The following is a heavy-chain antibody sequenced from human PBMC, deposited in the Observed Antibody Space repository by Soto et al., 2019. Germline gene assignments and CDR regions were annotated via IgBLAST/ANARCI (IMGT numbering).Heavy chain of an antibody. D-gene: IGHD4-17*01. CDR1: GFTFSDHY. Sequence: EVQLVESGGGLVQPGGSLRLSCAGSGFTFSDHYMDWVRQAPGKGLEWVARSRNKANSYTTEYAASVRGRFTISRDDFKNSLFLQMDSLKPEDTAVYYCATFSTVTGNFFDSWGLGTLVTVSS. J-gene: IGHJ4*02. CDR3: ATFSTVTGNFFDS. CDR2: SRNKANSYTT. V-gene: IGHV3-72*01.